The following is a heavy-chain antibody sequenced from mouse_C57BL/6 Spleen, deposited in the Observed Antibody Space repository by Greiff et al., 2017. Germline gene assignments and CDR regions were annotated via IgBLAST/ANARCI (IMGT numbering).Heavy chain of an antibody. V-gene: IGHV1-63*01. CDR3: ARERYYDYDEASAWFAY. Sequence: VQLVESGAELVRPGTSVKMSCKASGYTFTNYWIGWAKQRPGHGLEWIGDIYPGGGYTNYNEKFKGKATLTADKSSSTAYMQFSSLTSEDSAIYYCARERYYDYDEASAWFAYWGQGTLVTVSA. D-gene: IGHD2-4*01. CDR1: GYTFTNYW. CDR2: IYPGGGYT. J-gene: IGHJ3*01.